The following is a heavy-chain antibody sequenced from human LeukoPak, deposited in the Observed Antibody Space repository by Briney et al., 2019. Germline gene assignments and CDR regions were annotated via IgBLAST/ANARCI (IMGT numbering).Heavy chain of an antibody. CDR3: ARGSGSYSYYYYGLDV. V-gene: IGHV4-59*01. CDR1: GGSISSYY. J-gene: IGHJ6*02. Sequence: SETLSLTCTVSGGSISSYYWSWIRQPPGKGLEWIGYIYYSGSTNHNPSLKSRVTISVDTSKNQFSLNLSSVTAADTAVYYCARGSGSYSYYYYGLDVWGQGTTVTVSS. CDR2: IYYSGST. D-gene: IGHD1-26*01.